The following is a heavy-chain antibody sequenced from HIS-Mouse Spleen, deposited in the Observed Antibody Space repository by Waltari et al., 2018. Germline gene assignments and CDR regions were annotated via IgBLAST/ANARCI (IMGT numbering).Heavy chain of an antibody. CDR1: GGSISSYY. CDR3: AASLRFLEWLFSAEYFQH. V-gene: IGHV4-59*08. J-gene: IGHJ1*01. CDR2: IYYSGST. Sequence: QVQLQESGPGLVKPSETLSLTCTVSGGSISSYYWPWIRQPPGQGLEWIGYIYYSGSTNYNPSLKSRVTISVDTSKNQLSLKLSSVTAADTAVYYCAASLRFLEWLFSAEYFQHWGQGTLVTVSS. D-gene: IGHD3-3*01.